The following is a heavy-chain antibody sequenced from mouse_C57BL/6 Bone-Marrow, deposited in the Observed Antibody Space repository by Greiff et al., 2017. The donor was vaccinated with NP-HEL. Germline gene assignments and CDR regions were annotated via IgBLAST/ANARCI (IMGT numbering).Heavy chain of an antibody. J-gene: IGHJ2*01. D-gene: IGHD4-1*01. Sequence: QVQLKESGPELVKPGASVKISCKASGYAFSSSWMNWVKQRPGKGLEWIGRIYPVDGATNYNGKFKGKATLTADKSSSTAYMQLSSLTSEDAAVYFCARSANCFDYWGQGTTLTVSS. CDR1: GYAFSSSW. V-gene: IGHV1-82*01. CDR3: ARSANCFDY. CDR2: IYPVDGAT.